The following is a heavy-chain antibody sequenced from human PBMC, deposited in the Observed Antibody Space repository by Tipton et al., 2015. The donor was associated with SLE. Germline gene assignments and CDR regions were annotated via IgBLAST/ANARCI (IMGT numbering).Heavy chain of an antibody. J-gene: IGHJ6*02. Sequence: TLSLTCTVSGGSISSGGYYWTWIRQLPGKGLEWIGYIYYSGNTYYNPSLGSRLTISVDTSKDQFSLRLTSVTAADTAVYYCARHVDPTDYYYYAVDVWGQGTTVTVSS. CDR2: IYYSGNT. CDR1: GGSISSGGYY. V-gene: IGHV4-31*03. CDR3: ARHVDPTDYYYYAVDV.